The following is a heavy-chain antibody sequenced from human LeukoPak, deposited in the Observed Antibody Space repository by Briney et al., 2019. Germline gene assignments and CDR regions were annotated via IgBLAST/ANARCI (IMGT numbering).Heavy chain of an antibody. CDR3: AKDNSPGWFGP. Sequence: GGSLRLSCAASGFTFSSYVMSWVRQAPGKGLEWVSSIIGGGGTYYADSVKGRLTVSRDNAKNTVYLQMNSLRAEDTGVYYCAKDNSPGWFGPWGQGTLVTVSS. CDR2: IIGGGGT. CDR1: GFTFSSYV. D-gene: IGHD4-11*01. J-gene: IGHJ5*02. V-gene: IGHV3-23*01.